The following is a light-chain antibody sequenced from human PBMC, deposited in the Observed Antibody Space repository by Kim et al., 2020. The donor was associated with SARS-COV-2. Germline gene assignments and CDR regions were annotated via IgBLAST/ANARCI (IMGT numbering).Light chain of an antibody. CDR1: QGINSY. V-gene: IGKV1-27*01. CDR2: AAS. CDR3: QKYNSAPWT. J-gene: IGKJ1*01. Sequence: DIQMTQSPSSLSASVGDRVTITCRASQGINSYLAWYQQRPGKVPKLLIYAASTLPSGIPSRFSGSGFGTDFTLTISSLQPEDGATYYCQKYNSAPWTFGRGTKVDIK.